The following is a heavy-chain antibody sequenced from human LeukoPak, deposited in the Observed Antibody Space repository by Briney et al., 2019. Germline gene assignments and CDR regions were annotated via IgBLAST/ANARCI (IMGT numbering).Heavy chain of an antibody. Sequence: PGGSLRLSCAVSGFTFSSYEMNWVRQAPGKGLEWLSYITSSGSTIYYADSVKGRFTISRDNAKNSLYLQMNSLRAEDTAIYYCARDQGYCSSPSGAYSFDYGGRGPLVTVSS. D-gene: IGHD2-2*01. CDR1: GFTFSSYE. V-gene: IGHV3-48*03. CDR3: ARDQGYCSSPSGAYSFDY. J-gene: IGHJ4*02. CDR2: ITSSGSTI.